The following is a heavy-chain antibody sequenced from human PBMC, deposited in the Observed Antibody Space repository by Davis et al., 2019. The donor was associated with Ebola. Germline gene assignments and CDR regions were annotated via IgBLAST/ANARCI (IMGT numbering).Heavy chain of an antibody. J-gene: IGHJ4*02. CDR3: ARHIGIVGITTFNY. V-gene: IGHV3-7*01. D-gene: IGHD3-3*01. Sequence: GESLKISCAASGFSFNSYWMTWVRQAPGKGLQWVATIDEDGNEKHYMDSVKGRFTISRDNAQNSLFLQMNSLRDEDTAVFYCARHIGIVGITTFNYWGQGALVTVST. CDR2: IDEDGNEK. CDR1: GFSFNSYW.